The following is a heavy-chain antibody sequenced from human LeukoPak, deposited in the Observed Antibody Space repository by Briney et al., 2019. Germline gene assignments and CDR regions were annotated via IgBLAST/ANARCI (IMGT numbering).Heavy chain of an antibody. V-gene: IGHV3-7*01. D-gene: IGHD6-13*01. CDR2: IKQDGSEK. J-gene: IGHJ6*03. CDR3: ARDGPGATQQLVHTYYYYYYYMDV. Sequence: QTGGSLRLSCAASGFTFSSYWMSWVRQAPGKGLEWVANIKQDGSEKYYVDSVKGRFTISRDNAKNSLYLQMNSLRAEDTAVYYCARDGPGATQQLVHTYYYYYYYMDVWGKGTTVTVSS. CDR1: GFTFSSYW.